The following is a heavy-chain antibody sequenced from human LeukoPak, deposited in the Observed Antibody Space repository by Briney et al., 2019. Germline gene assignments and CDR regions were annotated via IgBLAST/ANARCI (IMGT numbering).Heavy chain of an antibody. CDR2: IYYSGST. V-gene: IGHV4-39*02. J-gene: IGHJ4*02. Sequence: SETLSPTCTVSGGSISSSSYYWGWIRQPPGKGLEWIGSIYYSGSTYYNPSLKSRVAISVDTSNNHFSLRLSSVTAADTAVYYCANSANYGGNSGYFDYWGQGTLVTVSS. D-gene: IGHD4-23*01. CDR3: ANSANYGGNSGYFDY. CDR1: GGSISSSSYY.